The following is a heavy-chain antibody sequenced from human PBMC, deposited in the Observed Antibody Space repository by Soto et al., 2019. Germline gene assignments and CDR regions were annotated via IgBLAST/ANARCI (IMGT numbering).Heavy chain of an antibody. D-gene: IGHD2-15*01. Sequence: GESLNRSGKVSGYRFTIYFICCVSQLPGKGLEWMGIIYPGDSDTRYSPSFQGQVTISADKSISTAYLQWSSLKASDTAMYYLARQDYGSGGSCHPGHIRGQGSMITVSS. J-gene: IGHJ3*02. CDR1: GYRFTIYF. V-gene: IGHV5-51*01. CDR3: ARQDYGSGGSCHPGHI. CDR2: IYPGDSDT.